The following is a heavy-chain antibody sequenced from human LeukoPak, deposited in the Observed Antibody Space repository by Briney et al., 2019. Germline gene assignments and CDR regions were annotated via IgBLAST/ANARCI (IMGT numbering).Heavy chain of an antibody. CDR1: GYTFTSYA. Sequence: ASVKVSCKASGYTFTSYAMHWVRQAPGQRLEWMGWINAGNGNTKYSQKFQGRVTITRDTSASTACMELSSLRSEDAAVYYCARGSYCSSTSCYATAYGMDVWGQGTTVTVSS. D-gene: IGHD2-2*01. J-gene: IGHJ6*02. CDR2: INAGNGNT. V-gene: IGHV1-3*01. CDR3: ARGSYCSSTSCYATAYGMDV.